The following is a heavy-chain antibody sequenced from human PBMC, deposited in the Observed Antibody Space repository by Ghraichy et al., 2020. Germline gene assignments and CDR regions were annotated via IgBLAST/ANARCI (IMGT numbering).Heavy chain of an antibody. V-gene: IGHV1-2*04. J-gene: IGHJ2*01. CDR3: ARDRVGKGYWYFDL. CDR2: INPNSGGT. CDR1: GYTFTGYY. D-gene: IGHD2-15*01. Sequence: ASVKVSCKASGYTFTGYYMHWVRQAPGQGLEWMGWINPNSGGTNYAQKFQGWVTMTRDTSISTAYMELSRLRSDDTAVYYCARDRVGKGYWYFDLWGRGTLVTVSS.